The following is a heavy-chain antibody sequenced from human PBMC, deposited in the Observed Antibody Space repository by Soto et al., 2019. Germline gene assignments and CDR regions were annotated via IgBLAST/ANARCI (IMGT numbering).Heavy chain of an antibody. CDR2: ISYDGSNK. V-gene: IGHV3-30-3*01. J-gene: IGHJ5*02. D-gene: IGHD6-13*01. CDR1: GFTFSSYA. Sequence: PGGSLRLSCAASGFTFSSYAMHWVRQAPGKGLEWVAVISYDGSNKYYADSVKGRFTISRDNSKNTLYLQMNSLRAEDTAVYYCARGRTGIAAAVTNWFDPWGQGTLVTVSS. CDR3: ARGRTGIAAAVTNWFDP.